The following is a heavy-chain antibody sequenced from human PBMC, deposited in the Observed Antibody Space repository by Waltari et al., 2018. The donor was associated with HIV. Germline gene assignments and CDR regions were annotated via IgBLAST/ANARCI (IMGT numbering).Heavy chain of an antibody. J-gene: IGHJ2*01. CDR3: ARDVGVQGWLNDIWNFDV. CDR1: GGPISSGSYY. CDR2: IYTSGTT. D-gene: IGHD5-18*01. V-gene: IGHV4-61*02. Sequence: QVQLQESGPRLVKPSQTLSLPCPVSGGPISSGSYYWSWIRQPAGKGLEWIGRIYTSGTTTYNPSLKSRVTISIDTSKNQFSLNLSSVTAADTAVYYCARDVGVQGWLNDIWNFDVWGRGTLVTVSS.